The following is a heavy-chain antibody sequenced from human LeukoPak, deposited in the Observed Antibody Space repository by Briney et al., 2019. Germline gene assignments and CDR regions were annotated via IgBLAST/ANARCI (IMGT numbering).Heavy chain of an antibody. V-gene: IGHV3-7*05. D-gene: IGHD5/OR15-5a*01. CDR2: INHDGSEK. Sequence: PGGSLRLSCAASGFMFTSYWMSWVRQAQGKGLEWVASINHDGSEKYYVDSVKGRFTISRDNAKNSLYLQMNSLRAEDTAVYHCARVVVSTTNRFDPWGQGTLVTVSS. J-gene: IGHJ5*02. CDR1: GFMFTSYW. CDR3: ARVVVSTTNRFDP.